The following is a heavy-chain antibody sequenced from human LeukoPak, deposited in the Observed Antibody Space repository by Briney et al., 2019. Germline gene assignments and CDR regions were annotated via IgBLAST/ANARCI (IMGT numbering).Heavy chain of an antibody. Sequence: PSETLSLICTVSGGSMSGYYWSWIRQPPGKGLDWIGYIHYSGSTNYHPSLKSRVTLSMDTSKKQFSLNVRSVTDADTAVYYCARGLLVGNSGYYFDSWGRGTLVTVSA. D-gene: IGHD5-12*01. J-gene: IGHJ4*02. CDR3: ARGLLVGNSGYYFDS. CDR2: IHYSGST. V-gene: IGHV4-59*01. CDR1: GGSMSGYY.